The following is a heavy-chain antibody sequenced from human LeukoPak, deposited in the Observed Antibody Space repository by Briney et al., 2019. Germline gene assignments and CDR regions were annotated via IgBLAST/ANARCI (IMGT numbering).Heavy chain of an antibody. CDR2: IIVGVGST. D-gene: IGHD3-22*01. V-gene: IGHV3-23*01. J-gene: IGHJ4*02. Sequence: GGSLRLSCAASGFTFSSYAMCWVRHAPGKGLGWVSAIIVGVGSTYYADSVKGRVTLSRDTSKTSMYLQMHSMRAEDTAVYYCAKQDSSGYYSTSGYFDYWSQGTLVTVSS. CDR3: AKQDSSGYYSTSGYFDY. CDR1: GFTFSSYA.